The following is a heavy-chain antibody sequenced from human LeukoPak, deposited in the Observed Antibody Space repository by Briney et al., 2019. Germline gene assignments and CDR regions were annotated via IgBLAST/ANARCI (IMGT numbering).Heavy chain of an antibody. V-gene: IGHV3-21*01. CDR3: VRDGGVYSESYYYDY. J-gene: IGHJ4*02. CDR1: GFTFSSYS. CDR2: ISSSGSYI. D-gene: IGHD1-26*01. Sequence: GGSLRLSCAASGFTFSSYSMNWVRQAPGKGLEWVSSISSSGSYIYYADSVKGRFTISRDNAKNSLYLQMNSLRAEDTAVYYCVRDGGVYSESYYYDYWSQGTLITVSS.